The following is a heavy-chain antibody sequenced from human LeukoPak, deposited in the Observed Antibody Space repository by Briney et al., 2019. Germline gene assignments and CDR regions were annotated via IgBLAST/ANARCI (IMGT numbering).Heavy chain of an antibody. D-gene: IGHD3-22*01. CDR2: IIPIFGTA. CDR3: AREDFYDSGSNDY. CDR1: GGTFSSYA. J-gene: IGHJ4*02. Sequence: RASVKVSCKASGGTFSSYAISWVRQAPGQGLEWMGGIIPIFGTANYAQKLQGRVTITADKSTSTAYMELSSLRSEDTAVYYCAREDFYDSGSNDYWGQGTLVTVSS. V-gene: IGHV1-69*06.